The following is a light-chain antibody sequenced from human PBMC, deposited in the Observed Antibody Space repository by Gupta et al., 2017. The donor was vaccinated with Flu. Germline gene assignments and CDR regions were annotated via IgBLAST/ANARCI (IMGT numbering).Light chain of an antibody. CDR3: AAWDDSLNGHYV. V-gene: IGLV1-44*01. J-gene: IGLJ1*01. CDR1: SSNIGSNA. Sequence: SSNIGSNAVNWYQQGPGTSPKLLIYGSNQRPSGFPDRFAGSKSGTSASLAIRGLQSEDEADYYCAAWDDSLNGHYVFGTGTKVTVL. CDR2: GSN.